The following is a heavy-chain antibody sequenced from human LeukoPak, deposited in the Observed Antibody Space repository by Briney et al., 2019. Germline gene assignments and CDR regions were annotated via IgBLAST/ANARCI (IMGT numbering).Heavy chain of an antibody. CDR1: GLIFRDYW. Sequence: GGSLRLSCVVSGLIFRDYWMTWVRQTPGKGPEWVATIKPDGSEKYYMDSVEGRLTVSRDNAKNSLYLQMNSLRAEDTAVYYCTREEWFHFDYWGQGVLVTVSS. CDR2: IKPDGSEK. J-gene: IGHJ4*02. D-gene: IGHD3-3*01. CDR3: TREEWFHFDY. V-gene: IGHV3-7*03.